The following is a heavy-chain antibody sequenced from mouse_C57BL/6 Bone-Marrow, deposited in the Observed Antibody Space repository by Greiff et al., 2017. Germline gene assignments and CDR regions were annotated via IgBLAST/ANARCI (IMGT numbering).Heavy chain of an antibody. J-gene: IGHJ4*01. V-gene: IGHV1-75*01. D-gene: IGHD2-10*02. CDR3: ARDLYGNYGGYFYYAMDY. Sequence: QVQLKQSGPELVKPGASVKISCKASGYTFTDYYINWVKQRPGQGLEWIGWIFPGSGSTYYNEKFKGKATLTVDKSSSTAYMLLSSLTSEDSAVYFCARDLYGNYGGYFYYAMDYWGQGTSVTVSS. CDR1: GYTFTDYY. CDR2: IFPGSGST.